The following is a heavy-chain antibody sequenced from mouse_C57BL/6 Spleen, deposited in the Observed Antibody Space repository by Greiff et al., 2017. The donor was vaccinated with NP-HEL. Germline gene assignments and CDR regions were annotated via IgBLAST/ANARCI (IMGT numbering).Heavy chain of an antibody. D-gene: IGHD2-3*01. J-gene: IGHJ2*01. CDR2: IHPNSGST. Sequence: QVQLQQPGAELVKPGASVKLSCKASGYTFTSYWMHWVKQRPGQGLEWIGMIHPNSGSTNYNEKFKSKATLTVNKSSSTAYMQLRSLTSEDSAVYYCALYDGYYLDYWGQGTTLTVSS. CDR1: GYTFTSYW. CDR3: ALYDGYYLDY. V-gene: IGHV1-64*01.